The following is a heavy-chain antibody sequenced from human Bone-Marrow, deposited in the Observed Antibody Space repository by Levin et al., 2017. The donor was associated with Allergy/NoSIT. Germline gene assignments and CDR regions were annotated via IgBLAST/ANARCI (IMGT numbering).Heavy chain of an antibody. Sequence: VASVKVSCKASGYTFTGHYMHWVRQAPGQGPEFMGRIYPNNGATSYAPKFQGRATLTRDTSINAVYLELTGLRHDDTAIYYCAKVRGDDRANDYWGQGTLVTVSS. CDR1: GYTFTGHY. CDR3: AKVRGDDRANDY. V-gene: IGHV1-2*06. D-gene: IGHD1-1*01. J-gene: IGHJ4*02. CDR2: IYPNNGAT.